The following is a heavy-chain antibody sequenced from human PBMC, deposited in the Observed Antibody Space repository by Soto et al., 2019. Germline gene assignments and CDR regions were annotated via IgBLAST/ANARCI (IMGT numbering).Heavy chain of an antibody. CDR3: ARMVVAATSTGWFDP. J-gene: IGHJ5*02. V-gene: IGHV4-28*01. Sequence: SETLSLTCAVSGYSIGSSNWWGWIRQPPGKGLEWIGYIYYSGSTYYNPSLKSRVTMSVDTSKNQFSLKLSSVTAVDTAVYYCARMVVAATSTGWFDPWGQGTLVTVS. D-gene: IGHD2-15*01. CDR1: GYSIGSSNW. CDR2: IYYSGST.